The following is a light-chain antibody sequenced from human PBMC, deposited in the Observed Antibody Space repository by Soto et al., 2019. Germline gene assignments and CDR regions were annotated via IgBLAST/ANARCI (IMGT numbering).Light chain of an antibody. V-gene: IGKV3-15*01. CDR1: QGIKDY. CDR2: GAS. CDR3: QQYNQWPIT. J-gene: IGKJ5*01. Sequence: EILMTHSPATLSVSPVEIATLSCRASQGIKDYVAWFQQKPGQAPRLLIYGASTRATAIPARFSGSGSGTEFTLSISSLQSEDFAVYYCQQYNQWPITFGQGTLLEI.